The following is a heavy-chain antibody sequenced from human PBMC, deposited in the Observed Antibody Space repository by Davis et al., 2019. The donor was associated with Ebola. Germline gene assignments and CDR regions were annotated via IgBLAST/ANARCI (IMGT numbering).Heavy chain of an antibody. CDR1: GFTFSSYG. J-gene: IGHJ4*02. Sequence: PGGSLRLSCAASGFTFSSYGMHWVRQAPGKGLEWVANIKQDGSEKYYVDSVKGRFTISRDNAKNSLYLQMNSLRAEDTAVYYCTSTVTDSDYWGQGTLVTVSS. CDR3: TSTVTDSDY. V-gene: IGHV3-7*03. CDR2: IKQDGSEK. D-gene: IGHD4-11*01.